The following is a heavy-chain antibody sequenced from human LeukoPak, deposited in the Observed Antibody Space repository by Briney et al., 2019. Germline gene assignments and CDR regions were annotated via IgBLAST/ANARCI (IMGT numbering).Heavy chain of an antibody. J-gene: IGHJ4*02. CDR2: MNPNSGHT. CDR1: GYTFTTND. Sequence: ASVKVSCKASGYTFTTNDINWVRQAAGQGLEWMGWMNPNSGHTDYAPKFQGRITMTRITSINTAYMELSSLTSEDTAVYLCAREVSGDFALDSWGQGTLVTVSS. CDR3: AREVSGDFALDS. V-gene: IGHV1-8*01.